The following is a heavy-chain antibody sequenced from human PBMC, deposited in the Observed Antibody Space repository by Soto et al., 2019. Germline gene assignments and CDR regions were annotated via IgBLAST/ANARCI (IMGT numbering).Heavy chain of an antibody. CDR2: IYSGGST. CDR3: AREPRGIAARPGYYYYYMDV. CDR1: GFTVSSNY. J-gene: IGHJ6*03. D-gene: IGHD6-6*01. Sequence: GGSLRLSCAASGFTVSSNYMSWVRQAPGKGLEWVSVIYSGGSTYYADSVKGRFTISRDNSKNTLYLQMNSLRAEDTAVYYCAREPRGIAARPGYYYYYMDVWGKGTTVTVSS. V-gene: IGHV3-66*01.